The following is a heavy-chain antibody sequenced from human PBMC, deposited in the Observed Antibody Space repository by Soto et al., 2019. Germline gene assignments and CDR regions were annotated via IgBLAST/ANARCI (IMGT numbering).Heavy chain of an antibody. Sequence: EVQLLESGGGLVQPGGSLRLSCAASGFTFSSYAMSWVRQAPGKGLEWVSAISGSGGSTYYADSVKGRFTISRDNSKNTLYLQMNSLRAEDTAVYYCAKLHSPPLYSSGWSWFDPWGQGTLVTVSS. CDR2: ISGSGGST. D-gene: IGHD6-19*01. V-gene: IGHV3-23*01. J-gene: IGHJ5*02. CDR1: GFTFSSYA. CDR3: AKLHSPPLYSSGWSWFDP.